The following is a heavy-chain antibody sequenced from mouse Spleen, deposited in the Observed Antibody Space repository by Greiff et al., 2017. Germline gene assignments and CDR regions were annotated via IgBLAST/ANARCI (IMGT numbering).Heavy chain of an antibody. CDR1: GYAFTNYL. CDR2: INPGSGGT. CDR3: ARCLYYSNFYFDY. Sequence: QVQLKQSGAELVRPGTSVKVSCKASGYAFTNYLIEWVKQRPGQGLEWIGVINPGSGGTNYNEKFKGKATLTADKSSSTAYMQLSSLTSEDSAVYFCARCLYYSNFYFDYWGQGTTLTVSS. V-gene: IGHV1-54*01. J-gene: IGHJ2*01. D-gene: IGHD2-5*01.